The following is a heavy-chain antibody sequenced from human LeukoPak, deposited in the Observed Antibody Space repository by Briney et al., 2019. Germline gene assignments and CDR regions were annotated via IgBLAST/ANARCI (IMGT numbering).Heavy chain of an antibody. D-gene: IGHD2-21*02. CDR2: IGPSGGDI. V-gene: IGHV3-23*01. J-gene: IGHJ4*02. CDR1: GFTFSSYA. CDR3: AKYCGGGCFRNFDS. Sequence: HPGGSLRLSCAASGFTFSSYAMTWVRQAPGRGLEWVSVIGPSGGDIIYADSVKGRFTISRDNSANTLYLQMNSLRAEDTAVYYCAKYCGGGCFRNFDSWGQGTLVTVSS.